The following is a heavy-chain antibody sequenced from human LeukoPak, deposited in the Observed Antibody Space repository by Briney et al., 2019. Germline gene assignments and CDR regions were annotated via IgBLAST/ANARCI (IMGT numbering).Heavy chain of an antibody. Sequence: PSETLSLTCAVYGGSFSGYYWSWIRQPPGKGLEWIGEINHSGSTNYNPSLKSRVTISVDTSKNQFSLKLSSVIAADTAVYYCARTLDSGPFGLDYWGQGTLVTVSS. J-gene: IGHJ4*02. D-gene: IGHD3-3*01. CDR1: GGSFSGYY. V-gene: IGHV4-34*01. CDR2: INHSGST. CDR3: ARTLDSGPFGLDY.